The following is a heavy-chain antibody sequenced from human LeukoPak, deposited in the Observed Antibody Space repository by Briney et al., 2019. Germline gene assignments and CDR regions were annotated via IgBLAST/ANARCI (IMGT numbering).Heavy chain of an antibody. Sequence: GGSLRLSCAASGFTFSSYALSWVRQAPGKGLEWVSAISGSGGSTYYADSVKGRFTISRDNSKNTLYLQMNSLRAEDTAVYYCAKDPAGATGAYWGQGTLVTVSS. V-gene: IGHV3-23*01. CDR3: AKDPAGATGAY. J-gene: IGHJ4*02. D-gene: IGHD1-26*01. CDR2: ISGSGGST. CDR1: GFTFSSYA.